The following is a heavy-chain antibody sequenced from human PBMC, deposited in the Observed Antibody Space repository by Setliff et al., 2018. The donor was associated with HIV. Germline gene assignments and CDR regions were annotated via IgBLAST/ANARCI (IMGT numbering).Heavy chain of an antibody. V-gene: IGHV4-59*01. J-gene: IGHJ3*01. CDR2: IYYSGTT. D-gene: IGHD3-3*01. CDR3: ARVRGDNFWSGSYSLLASDAFDV. CDR1: GGSMTRNY. Sequence: PSETLSLTCSVSGGSMTRNYWSWIRQPPGKGLEWIGYIYYSGTTNYNPSLKSRVTFSVDMSKTQVSLKLTSVTAADTAMYFCARVRGDNFWSGSYSLLASDAFDVWGQGTMVTVSS.